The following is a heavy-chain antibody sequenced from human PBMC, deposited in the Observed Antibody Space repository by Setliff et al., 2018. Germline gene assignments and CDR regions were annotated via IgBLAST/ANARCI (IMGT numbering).Heavy chain of an antibody. CDR1: GDSVPSNGAA. CDR2: TFYRSKWYY. D-gene: IGHD7-27*01. Sequence: SQTLSLTCAISGDSVPSNGAAWNWIRQSPSGGLEWLGRTFYRSKWYYDYALSVKSRITVNPDTSKNQFSLHLNSVTPEDTAVYYCARDSELGLDALDIWGQGTMVTVSS. V-gene: IGHV6-1*01. CDR3: ARDSELGLDALDI. J-gene: IGHJ3*02.